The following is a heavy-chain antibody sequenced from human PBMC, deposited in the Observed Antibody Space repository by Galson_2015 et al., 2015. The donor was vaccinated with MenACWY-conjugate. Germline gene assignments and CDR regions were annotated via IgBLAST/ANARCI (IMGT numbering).Heavy chain of an antibody. D-gene: IGHD1-26*01. CDR3: ARLGGSYRTTSHFDY. CDR2: INSDGRST. CDR1: GFTFSTYW. Sequence: SLRLSCAASGFTFSTYWMHWVRHAPGKGLVWVSRINSDGRSTSYADSVKGRFTISRDNAKNTLYLQMNSLRAEDTAVYYCARLGGSYRTTSHFDYWGQGTLVTVSS. J-gene: IGHJ4*02. V-gene: IGHV3-74*01.